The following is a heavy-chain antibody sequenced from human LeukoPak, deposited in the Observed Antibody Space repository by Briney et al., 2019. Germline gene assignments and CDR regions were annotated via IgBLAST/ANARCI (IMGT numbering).Heavy chain of an antibody. D-gene: IGHD5-24*01. J-gene: IGHJ4*01. CDR3: VRDNAYTFDY. CDR1: GFTFSSYW. Sequence: GGSLRLSCAASGFTFSSYWMHWVRQVPGKGLVWVAHINTHGNTANYADSVKGRFTISRDNAKSTLYLQMNSLRAEDTAIYYCVRDNAYTFDYWGHGTLVTVSS. CDR2: INTHGNTA. V-gene: IGHV3-74*01.